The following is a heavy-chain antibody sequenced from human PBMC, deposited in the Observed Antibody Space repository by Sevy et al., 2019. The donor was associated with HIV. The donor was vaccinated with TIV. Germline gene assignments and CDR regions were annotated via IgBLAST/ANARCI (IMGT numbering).Heavy chain of an antibody. CDR2: FCFGGSKI. V-gene: IGHV3-23*01. Sequence: GGSLRLSCAASGFTFSIYTMSWVHQAPGKGLEWVSTFCFGGSKIYYADSLKGRFTISRDNSRNTVYLQMNSLRADDTAVYYCAREGCTQPHDYWGQGTLVTVSS. CDR3: AREGCTQPHDY. D-gene: IGHD2-8*01. CDR1: GFTFSIYT. J-gene: IGHJ4*02.